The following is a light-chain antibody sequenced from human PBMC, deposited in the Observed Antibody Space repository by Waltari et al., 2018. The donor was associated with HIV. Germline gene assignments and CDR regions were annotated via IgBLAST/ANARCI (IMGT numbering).Light chain of an antibody. CDR1: QNILYSSNNNNY. CDR2: WAS. CDR3: QQYLNNPWT. J-gene: IGKJ1*01. V-gene: IGKV4-1*01. Sequence: DIVMAQFPDPLAVSLGARAPISCKASQNILYSSNNNNYLAWYQQKPRQPPELLIYWASTRASGVPERFSGSGSGTDFTLTISSLQAEDVAIYYCQQYLNNPWTFGQGTKVEVK.